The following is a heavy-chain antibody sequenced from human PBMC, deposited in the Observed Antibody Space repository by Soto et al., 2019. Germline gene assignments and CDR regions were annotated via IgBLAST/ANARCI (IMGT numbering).Heavy chain of an antibody. V-gene: IGHV3-23*01. CDR1: GFPFSSYA. CDR2: ISGSGGST. D-gene: IGHD3-3*01. J-gene: IGHJ4*02. CDR3: AKASTIFGVVLDY. Sequence: GGSLSLSCAASGFPFSSYAMSWVRQAPGKGLEWVSAISGSGGSTYYADSVKGRFTISRDNSKNTLYLQMNSLRAEDTAVYYCAKASTIFGVVLDYWGQGTLVTVSS.